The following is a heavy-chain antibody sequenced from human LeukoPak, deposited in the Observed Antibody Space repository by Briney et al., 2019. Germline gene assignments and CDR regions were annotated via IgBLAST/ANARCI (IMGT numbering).Heavy chain of an antibody. D-gene: IGHD6-19*01. CDR1: GGSISSGSYY. J-gene: IGHJ6*02. Sequence: SETLSLTCTVSGGSISSGSYYWSWIRQPAGKRLEWIGRIYTSGSTNYNPSLKSRVTISVDTSKNQFSLKLSSVTAADTAVYYCAREFFSSGWYGKMDVWGQGTTVTVSS. V-gene: IGHV4-61*02. CDR2: IYTSGST. CDR3: AREFFSSGWYGKMDV.